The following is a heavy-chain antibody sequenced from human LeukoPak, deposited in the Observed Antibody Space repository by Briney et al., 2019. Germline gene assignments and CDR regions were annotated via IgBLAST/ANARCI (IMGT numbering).Heavy chain of an antibody. D-gene: IGHD4-17*01. CDR2: IRSDGSNK. J-gene: IGHJ4*02. Sequence: PGGSLRLSCAASGFTFSDFGMHWVRQAPGKGLEWVALIRSDGSNKYYAESVKGRFTISRDSSKNTLFLQMNSLRVEDTAVYYCAKDRDDDGNDCWGQGVLVTVSS. V-gene: IGHV3-30*02. CDR3: AKDRDDDGNDC. CDR1: GFTFSDFG.